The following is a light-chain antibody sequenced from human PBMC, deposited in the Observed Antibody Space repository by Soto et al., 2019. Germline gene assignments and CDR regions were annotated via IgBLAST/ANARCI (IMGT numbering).Light chain of an antibody. CDR1: QIVLDRSKNKYY. V-gene: IGKV4-1*01. CDR3: QQYFTSPWT. CDR2: WSS. Sequence: DIVMTQSPDSLAVSLGERATFNCKSSQIVLDRSKNKYYLAWYQQKSGQPPKLLIYWSSLRESGVPDRFTGSGSGTDFTLTISSLQAEDVAVYYCQQYFTSPWTFGQGTKVEI. J-gene: IGKJ1*01.